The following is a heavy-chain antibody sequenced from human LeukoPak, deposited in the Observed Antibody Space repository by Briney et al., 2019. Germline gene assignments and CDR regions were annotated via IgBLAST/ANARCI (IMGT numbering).Heavy chain of an antibody. CDR1: GSTLSSYE. Sequence: GGSLRLSCAASGSTLSSYEMNWVSQAPGKGLEWVSYISSSGSAIYYADSVKGRFTISRDNAKNSLYLQMNSLRAEDTAVYYCARRGDGYTSFDYWGQGTPVTVSS. V-gene: IGHV3-48*03. CDR2: ISSSGSAI. J-gene: IGHJ4*02. CDR3: ARRGDGYTSFDY. D-gene: IGHD5-24*01.